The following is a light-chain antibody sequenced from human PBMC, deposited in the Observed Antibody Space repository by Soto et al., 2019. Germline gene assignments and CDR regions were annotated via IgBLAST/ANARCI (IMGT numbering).Light chain of an antibody. J-gene: IGLJ1*01. V-gene: IGLV2-14*01. Sequence: QSVLTQPASVSGSPGQSITISCTGTSSDVGGYNYVSWCQQHPGQVPKLMIYDVSNRPSGISNRFSASKSGNTASLTISGLQAEDEADYYCSAYTSRNTRVFGTGTKLTGL. CDR1: SSDVGGYNY. CDR3: SAYTSRNTRV. CDR2: DVS.